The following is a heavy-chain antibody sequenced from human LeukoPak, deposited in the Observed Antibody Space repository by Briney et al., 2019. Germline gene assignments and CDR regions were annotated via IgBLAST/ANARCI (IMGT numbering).Heavy chain of an antibody. J-gene: IGHJ4*02. CDR2: ISSSGSTI. D-gene: IGHD3-22*01. CDR3: ARDKGSYDSSGYYSFDY. V-gene: IGHV3-48*03. Sequence: GGSLRLSCAASGFTFSSYEMNWVRQAPGKGLEWVSYISSSGSTIYYADAGKGRFTISRDNAKNTLYLQMNSLRAEDTAVYYCARDKGSYDSSGYYSFDYWGQGTLVTVSS. CDR1: GFTFSSYE.